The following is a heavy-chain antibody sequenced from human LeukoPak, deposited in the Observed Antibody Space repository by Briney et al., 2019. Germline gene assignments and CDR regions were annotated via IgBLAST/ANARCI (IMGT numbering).Heavy chain of an antibody. D-gene: IGHD3-3*01. Sequence: SETLSLTCAVSGYSIRSGYYWGWLRPPPGKGLEWIGIIYHSGSTYYNPSLKSRVTISVDTSKNQFSLKLSSVTAADTAVYYCARSITMFGVVWDAFDIWGQGTMVTVSS. CDR1: GYSIRSGYY. J-gene: IGHJ3*02. V-gene: IGHV4-38-2*01. CDR3: ARSITMFGVVWDAFDI. CDR2: IYHSGST.